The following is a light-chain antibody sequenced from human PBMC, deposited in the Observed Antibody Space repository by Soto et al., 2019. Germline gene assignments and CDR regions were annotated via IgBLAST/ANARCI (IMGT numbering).Light chain of an antibody. CDR2: EVS. V-gene: IGLV2-14*01. CDR1: SSDVGGYKY. CDR3: SSYTSSTTLL. Sequence: QSALTQPASVSGSPGQSITISCTGTSSDVGGYKYVSWYQQHPGKAPKLMIYEVSNRPSGVSYRFSGSKSGNTASLTISGLQAEDEDDYYCSSYTSSTTLLFGGGTKVTVL. J-gene: IGLJ3*02.